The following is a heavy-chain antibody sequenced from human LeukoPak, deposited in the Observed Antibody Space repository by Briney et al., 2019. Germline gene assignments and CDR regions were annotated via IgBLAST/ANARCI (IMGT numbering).Heavy chain of an antibody. CDR2: IYTSGDT. J-gene: IGHJ5*01. Sequence: SETLRLTCTVPGGSLSNYCWTWIRQPAGKGLEWIGRIYTSGDTNYNPSLRSRVTISLDKSKNQFSLRLSSVTAADTAVYFCAKIGYSSGWF. V-gene: IGHV4-4*07. CDR1: GGSLSNYC. CDR3: AKIGYSSGWF. D-gene: IGHD6-19*01.